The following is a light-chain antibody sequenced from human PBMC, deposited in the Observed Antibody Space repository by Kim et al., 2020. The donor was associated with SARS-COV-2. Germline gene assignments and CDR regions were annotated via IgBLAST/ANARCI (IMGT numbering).Light chain of an antibody. Sequence: PGQSITISCTGTSSDVGGYNYVSWYQQHPGKAPKLIIYDVSNRPSGVSNRFSGSKSGNTASLTISGLQAEDEADYYCSSYTSSSTVFGGGTQLTVL. CDR1: SSDVGGYNY. V-gene: IGLV2-14*03. J-gene: IGLJ3*02. CDR3: SSYTSSSTV. CDR2: DVS.